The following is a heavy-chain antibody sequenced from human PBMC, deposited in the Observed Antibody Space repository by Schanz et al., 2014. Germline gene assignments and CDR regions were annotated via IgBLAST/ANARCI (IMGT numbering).Heavy chain of an antibody. Sequence: EVQLVESGGGLVQPGGSLRLSCAVSGFTVSSNHMSWVRQAPGKGLEWVSVIYSGIGAYYADSVKDRFTVSRDNSKNTVYLQMNRLRAEDTAVYYCARAARRTRVVPLYFDYWGQGTLVNVSS. CDR3: ARAARRTRVVPLYFDY. V-gene: IGHV3-66*01. CDR2: IYSGIGA. D-gene: IGHD2-2*01. CDR1: GFTVSSNH. J-gene: IGHJ4*02.